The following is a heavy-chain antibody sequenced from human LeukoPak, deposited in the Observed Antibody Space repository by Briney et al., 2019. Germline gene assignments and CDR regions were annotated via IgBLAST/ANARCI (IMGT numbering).Heavy chain of an antibody. J-gene: IGHJ4*02. V-gene: IGHV4-4*02. CDR3: AKKKYYDSSPLDF. D-gene: IGHD3-22*01. CDR1: GGSISSTNW. CDR2: IYHSGST. Sequence: SETLSLTCAVSGGSISSTNWWSWVRLPPGKGLEWIGEIYHSGSTNYNPSLKSRVTISVDKSKNQFSLKLSSVTAADTAVYYCAKKKYYDSSPLDFWGQGTLVIVSS.